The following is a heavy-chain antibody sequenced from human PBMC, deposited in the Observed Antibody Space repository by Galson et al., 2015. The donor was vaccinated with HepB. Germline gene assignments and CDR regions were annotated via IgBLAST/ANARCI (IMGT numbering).Heavy chain of an antibody. D-gene: IGHD5-12*01. J-gene: IGHJ4*02. CDR3: AREGWLRAGYFDD. Sequence: LRLSCAASGFIFSDYYMSWIRQAPGKVLEWISYISNSGNTIYYADSVKGRFTTSRDNARNSLYLQMKSLRADDTAVYYCAREGWLRAGYFDDWGQGTRVTVSS. CDR1: GFIFSDYY. V-gene: IGHV3-11*01. CDR2: ISNSGNTI.